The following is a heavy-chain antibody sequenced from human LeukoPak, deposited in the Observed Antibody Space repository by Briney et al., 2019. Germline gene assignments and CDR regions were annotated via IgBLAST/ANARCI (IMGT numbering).Heavy chain of an antibody. J-gene: IGHJ4*02. D-gene: IGHD1-20*01. CDR3: ASIWYDLNSAFHFDS. CDR1: GGSISSSSYY. CDR2: IYYSGST. V-gene: IGHV4-39*07. Sequence: SETLSLTCTVSGGSISSSSYYWGWIRQPPGKGLEWIGSIYYSGSTYYNPSLKSRVTISVDTSKNQFSLKLSSVTAADTAVYYCASIWYDLNSAFHFDSWGQGLLVTVSS.